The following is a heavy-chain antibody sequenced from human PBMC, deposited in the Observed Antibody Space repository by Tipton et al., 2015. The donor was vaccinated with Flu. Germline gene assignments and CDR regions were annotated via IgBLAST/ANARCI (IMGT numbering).Heavy chain of an antibody. CDR3: AGESQRGYDSSGYYYVTTD. D-gene: IGHD3-22*01. CDR2: ISRNSGYI. CDR1: GFTFNSFT. V-gene: IGHV3-21*01. Sequence: SLRLSCTASGFTFNSFTMDWVRQAPGKGPEWVSSISRNSGYIYYADSVKGRFTISRDNARNVLYLQMDSLRVEDTAIYYCAGESQRGYDSSGYYYVTTDWGQGTLVAVSS. J-gene: IGHJ4*02.